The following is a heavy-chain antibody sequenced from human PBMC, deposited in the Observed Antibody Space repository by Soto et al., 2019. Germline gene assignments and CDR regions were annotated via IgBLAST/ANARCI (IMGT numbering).Heavy chain of an antibody. CDR3: ARTKIQRYYSGYDHFDY. D-gene: IGHD5-12*01. V-gene: IGHV4-39*01. CDR1: GGSISSSSYY. Sequence: SETLSLTCTVSGGSISSSSYYWGWIRQPPGKGLEWIGSIYYSGSTYYNPSLKSRVTISVDTSKNQFSLKLSSVTAADTAVYYCARTKIQRYYSGYDHFDYWGQGTLVTVSS. J-gene: IGHJ4*02. CDR2: IYYSGST.